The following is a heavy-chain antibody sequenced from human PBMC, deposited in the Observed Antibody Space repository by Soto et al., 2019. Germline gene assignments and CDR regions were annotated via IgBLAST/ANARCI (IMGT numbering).Heavy chain of an antibody. CDR1: GGSVSSGSYY. CDR2: IYYSGST. D-gene: IGHD6-13*01. V-gene: IGHV4-61*01. Sequence: QVQLQESGPGLVKPSETLSLTCTVSGGSVSSGSYYWSWIRQPPGKGLEWIGYIYYSGSTNYNPSLKSRVTISVDTSKNQFSLKLSSVTAADTAVYYCAREYSSSWYYGMDVWGQGTTVTFSS. CDR3: AREYSSSWYYGMDV. J-gene: IGHJ6*02.